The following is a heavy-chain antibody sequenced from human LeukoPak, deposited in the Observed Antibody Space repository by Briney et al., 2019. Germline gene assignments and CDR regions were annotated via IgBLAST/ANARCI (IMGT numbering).Heavy chain of an antibody. J-gene: IGHJ4*02. CDR2: ISAYNGKT. CDR3: ARDHEDVYGSGSYKL. Sequence: ASVKASCKAAGYPFISFGISWVRQAPGQGLEWMGWISAYNGKTEFAQRFQDRVTMTTDTSTTTAYMELRSLRSDDTAMYYCARDHEDVYGSGSYKLWGQGTRVTVSS. CDR1: GYPFISFG. V-gene: IGHV1-18*01. D-gene: IGHD3-10*01.